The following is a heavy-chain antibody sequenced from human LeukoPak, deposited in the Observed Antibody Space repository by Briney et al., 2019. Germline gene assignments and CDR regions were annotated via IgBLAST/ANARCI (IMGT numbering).Heavy chain of an antibody. Sequence: PGGSLRLSCAASGFTFTIFGLNWVRQAPGKGPEWVSYIDARSGITYYADFVQGRFTISRDDARESVFLQMDGLRVDDTAVYYCASSSGWNTAMVKPFDYWGQGTLVTVSS. CDR3: ASSSGWNTAMVKPFDY. CDR1: GFTFTIFG. V-gene: IGHV3-48*01. D-gene: IGHD5-18*01. J-gene: IGHJ4*02. CDR2: IDARSGIT.